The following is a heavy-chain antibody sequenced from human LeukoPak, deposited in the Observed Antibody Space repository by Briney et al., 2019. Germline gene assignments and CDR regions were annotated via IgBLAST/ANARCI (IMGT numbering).Heavy chain of an antibody. CDR1: GGSFSGYY. D-gene: IGHD3-3*01. V-gene: IGHV4-34*01. Sequence: SETLSLTCAVYGGSFSGYYWSWIRQPPGKGLEWIGEINHSGSTNYNPSLKSRVNISKDTSKNQFSLRLSTWTAADTAVYYCARGGGYDFWSGSNYYYYYMEVWDKGTTVTVSS. J-gene: IGHJ6*03. CDR2: INHSGST. CDR3: ARGGGYDFWSGSNYYYYYMEV.